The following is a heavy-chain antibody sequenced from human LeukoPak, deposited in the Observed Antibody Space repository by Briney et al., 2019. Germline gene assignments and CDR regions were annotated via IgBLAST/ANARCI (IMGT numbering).Heavy chain of an antibody. Sequence: SETLSLTCTVSGGSISSYYWSWIRQPAGKGLEWIGRIYTSGSTNYNPSLKSRVTMSVDTSKNQFSLKLSSVTAADTAVYYCARDTGSSWYYTHYYFDYWGQGTLVTVSS. J-gene: IGHJ4*02. V-gene: IGHV4-4*07. D-gene: IGHD6-13*01. CDR2: IYTSGST. CDR1: GGSISSYY. CDR3: ARDTGSSWYYTHYYFDY.